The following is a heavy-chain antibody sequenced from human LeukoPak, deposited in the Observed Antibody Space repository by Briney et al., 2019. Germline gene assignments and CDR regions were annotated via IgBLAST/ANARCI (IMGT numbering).Heavy chain of an antibody. Sequence: GGSLRLSRAASGFTFDDYAMHWVRQAPGKGLEGVSGISWNSGSIGYADSVKGRFTISRDNAKNSLYLQTNSLRAEDTALYYCARTVYSNYAWFDPWGQGTLVTVSS. CDR2: ISWNSGSI. CDR3: ARTVYSNYAWFDP. D-gene: IGHD4-11*01. V-gene: IGHV3-9*01. J-gene: IGHJ5*02. CDR1: GFTFDDYA.